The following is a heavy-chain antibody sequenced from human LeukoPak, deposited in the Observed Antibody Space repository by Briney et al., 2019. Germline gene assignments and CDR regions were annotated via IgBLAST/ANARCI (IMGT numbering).Heavy chain of an antibody. CDR2: IIPIFGTA. CDR1: GCTFSSYA. CDR3: AREGDGYNYNY. V-gene: IGHV1-69*05. D-gene: IGHD5-24*01. Sequence: SVKVSCKASGCTFSSYAISWVRQAPGQGLEWMGRIIPIFGTANYAQKFQGRVTITTDESTSTAYMELSSLRSEDTAVYYCAREGDGYNYNYWGQGTLVTVSS. J-gene: IGHJ4*02.